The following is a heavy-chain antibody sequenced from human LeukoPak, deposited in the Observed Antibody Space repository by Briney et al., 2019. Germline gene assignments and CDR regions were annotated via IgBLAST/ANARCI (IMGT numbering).Heavy chain of an antibody. D-gene: IGHD2-2*01. CDR1: GFTVSSKY. J-gene: IGHJ4*02. CDR2: IYSGGST. V-gene: IGHV3-53*01. Sequence: PGGSLRLSCAASGFTVSSKYMSWVRQAPEKGLEWVSVIYSGGSTYYADSVKGRFTISRDNSKNTLYLQMNSLRAEDTAVYYCARGCSSTSCYGFDYWGQGTLVTVSS. CDR3: ARGCSSTSCYGFDY.